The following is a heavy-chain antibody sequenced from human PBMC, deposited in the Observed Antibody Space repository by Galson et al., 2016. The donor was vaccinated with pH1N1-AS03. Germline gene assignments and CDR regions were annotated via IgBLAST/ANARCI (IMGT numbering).Heavy chain of an antibody. J-gene: IGHJ4*02. V-gene: IGHV3-64*01. CDR2: ISSDASGT. CDR3: VRRRSYYDFWSGYSDY. D-gene: IGHD3-3*01. Sequence: LRLSCAASGFTFSDYAMHWVRQAPGKGLEYVSAISSDASGTYYANSVKGRFTISRDNSKNTVYLQMGSLRAEDMSVYYCVRRRSYYDFWSGYSDYWGQGTLVTVSS. CDR1: GFTFSDYA.